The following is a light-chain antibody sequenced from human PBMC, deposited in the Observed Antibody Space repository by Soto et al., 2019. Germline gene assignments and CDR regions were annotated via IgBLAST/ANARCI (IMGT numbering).Light chain of an antibody. CDR1: QSVSNSY. CDR3: QQRSSWPL. V-gene: IGKV3-11*01. J-gene: IGKJ4*01. CDR2: DTS. Sequence: EIVLTQSPATLSSFPGDRVTLSCRASQSVSNSYLTWHQQKPGQAPRLLIYDTSKRAAGIPARFSGSGSGTDFTLTISSLEPEDFAVYYCQQRSSWPLFGGGTKVDI.